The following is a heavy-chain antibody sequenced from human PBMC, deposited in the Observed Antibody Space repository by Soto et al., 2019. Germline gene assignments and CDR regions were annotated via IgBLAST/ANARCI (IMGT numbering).Heavy chain of an antibody. V-gene: IGHV4-31*03. CDR2: IYYSGST. CDR3: ARAPAGCSGGSCYSYYYYYGMDV. J-gene: IGHJ6*02. CDR1: GGSISSGGYY. Sequence: SETLSLTCTVSGGSISSGGYYWSWIRQHPGKGLEWIGYIYYSGSTYYNPSLKSRVTISVDTSTNQFSLKLSSVTAADTAVYYCARAPAGCSGGSCYSYYYYYGMDVWGQGTTVTVSS. D-gene: IGHD2-15*01.